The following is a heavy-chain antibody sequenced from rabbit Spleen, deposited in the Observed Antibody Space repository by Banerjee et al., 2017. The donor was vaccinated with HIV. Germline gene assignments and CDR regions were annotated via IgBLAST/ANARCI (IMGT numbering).Heavy chain of an antibody. CDR3: ARDPAYASSSGYNIPNL. J-gene: IGHJ4*01. D-gene: IGHD1-1*01. CDR2: IGTGSAST. Sequence: QEQLEESGGGLVKPGASLTLTCKASGFSFSSGYYICWVRQAPGKGLEWIGCIGTGSASTWCESRAKGRFTITKTSSTTMTLQMTSLTATDTATYFCARDPAYASSSGYNIPNLWGPGTLVTVS. CDR1: GFSFSSGYY. V-gene: IGHV1S45*01.